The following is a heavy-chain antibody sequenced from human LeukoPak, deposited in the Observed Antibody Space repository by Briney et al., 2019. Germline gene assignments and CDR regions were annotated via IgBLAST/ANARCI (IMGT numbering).Heavy chain of an antibody. Sequence: GGSLRLSCAASGFTYTNYWMHWFRQAPGKGPLWVSRINPDATIIDYADSVKGRFTISRDNAKNLLYLQMNGLRADDTAVYYCAKDLSWNTADRWGPGTLVSVSS. CDR3: AKDLSWNTADR. V-gene: IGHV3-74*01. J-gene: IGHJ5*02. D-gene: IGHD1/OR15-1a*01. CDR1: GFTYTNYW. CDR2: INPDATII.